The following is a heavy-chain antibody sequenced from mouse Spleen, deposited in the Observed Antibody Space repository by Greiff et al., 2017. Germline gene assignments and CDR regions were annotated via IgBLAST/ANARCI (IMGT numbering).Heavy chain of an antibody. J-gene: IGHJ1*01. CDR1: GYTFTSYW. Sequence: VQLVESGAELVKPGASVKISCKASGYTFTSYWMHWVKQRPGQGLEWIGNINPSNGGTNYNEKFKSKATLTVDKSSSTAYMQLSSLTSEDSAVYYCARSLYDYDGYWYFDVWGAGTTVTVSS. D-gene: IGHD2-4*01. V-gene: IGHV1-53*01. CDR3: ARSLYDYDGYWYFDV. CDR2: INPSNGGT.